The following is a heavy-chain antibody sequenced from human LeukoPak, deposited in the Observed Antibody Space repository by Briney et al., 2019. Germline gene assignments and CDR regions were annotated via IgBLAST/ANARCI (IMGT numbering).Heavy chain of an antibody. CDR3: ARRTTVTTIDY. CDR2: INGDGSTT. CDR1: GFMFSSYW. J-gene: IGHJ4*02. Sequence: GGSPRLSCAASGFMFSSYWMHWVRQAPGKGLVWVSRINGDGSTTSYADSVKGRFTISRDNARNTLYLQMNSLRAEDTAVYYCARRTTVTTIDYWGQGTLVTVSS. V-gene: IGHV3-74*01. D-gene: IGHD4-17*01.